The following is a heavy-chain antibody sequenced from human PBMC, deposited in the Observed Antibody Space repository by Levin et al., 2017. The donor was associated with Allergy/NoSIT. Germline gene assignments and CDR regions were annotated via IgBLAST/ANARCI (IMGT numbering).Heavy chain of an antibody. CDR1: GDSISNYY. CDR2: IHYSGYT. CDR3: AGLPYDACDT. Sequence: KPSETLSLTCTVSGDSISNYYWTWIRQLPGKGLEWIGYIHYSGYTNYSPSLKSRVTISIDTSKTYFSLYLRSVTAADTALYYCAGLPYDACDTWGRGTLVTVSS. J-gene: IGHJ3*02. V-gene: IGHV4-59*01.